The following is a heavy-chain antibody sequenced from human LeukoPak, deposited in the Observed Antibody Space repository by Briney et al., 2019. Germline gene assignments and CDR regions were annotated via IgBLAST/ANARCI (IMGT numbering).Heavy chain of an antibody. J-gene: IGHJ4*02. D-gene: IGHD3-22*01. CDR3: AKDLGRYYDSSGFFGY. CDR2: ISGSGGST. CDR1: GFTFSSYA. Sequence: GGSLRLSCAASGFTFSSYAMSWVRQAPGKGLEWVSAISGSGGSTYYADSVKGRFTISRDNSKNTLYLQMNCLRAEDTAVYYCAKDLGRYYDSSGFFGYWGQGTLVTVSS. V-gene: IGHV3-23*01.